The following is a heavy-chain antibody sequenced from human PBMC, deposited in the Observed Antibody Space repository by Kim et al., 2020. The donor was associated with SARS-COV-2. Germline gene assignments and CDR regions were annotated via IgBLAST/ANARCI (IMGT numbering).Heavy chain of an antibody. J-gene: IGHJ4*02. V-gene: IGHV3-30*04. CDR2: ISYDGSNK. CDR1: GFTFSSYA. Sequence: GGSLRLSCAASGFTFSSYAMHWVRQAPGKGLEWVAVISYDGSNKYYADSVKGRFTISRDNSKNTLYLQMNSLRAEDTAVYYCARDKGSGWYDLDYWGQGTLVTVSS. CDR3: ARDKGSGWYDLDY. D-gene: IGHD6-19*01.